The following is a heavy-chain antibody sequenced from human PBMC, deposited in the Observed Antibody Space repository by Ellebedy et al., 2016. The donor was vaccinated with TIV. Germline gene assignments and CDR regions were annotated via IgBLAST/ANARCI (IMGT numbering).Heavy chain of an antibody. V-gene: IGHV4-4*07. CDR2: VYASGAT. CDR3: ARSRPFYSFDY. J-gene: IGHJ4*02. D-gene: IGHD6-6*01. CDR1: GGSFGSYY. Sequence: SETLSLTXTVSGGSFGSYYWSWIRQPAGKGLEWIGRVYASGATTYNPSLKSRVTMSADASQEQFSLKLSSVTAADSAIYYCARSRPFYSFDYWGQGTLVTVSS.